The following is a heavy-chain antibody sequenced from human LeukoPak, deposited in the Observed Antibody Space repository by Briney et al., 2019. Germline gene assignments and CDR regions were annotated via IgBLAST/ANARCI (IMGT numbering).Heavy chain of an antibody. CDR1: GFTFSSYA. V-gene: IGHV3-23*01. Sequence: GGSLRLSCAASGFTFSSYAMSWVRQAPGKGLEWVSAISGSGGSTYYADSVKGRFTISRDNSKSTLYLQMNSLRAEDTAVYYCAKGYYYDKSGMDVWGQGTTVTVSS. D-gene: IGHD3-22*01. CDR2: ISGSGGST. CDR3: AKGYYYDKSGMDV. J-gene: IGHJ6*02.